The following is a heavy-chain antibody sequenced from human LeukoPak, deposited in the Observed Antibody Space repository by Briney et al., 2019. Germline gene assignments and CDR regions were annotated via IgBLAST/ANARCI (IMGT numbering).Heavy chain of an antibody. Sequence: PGGSLRLSCAASGFTFSSYAMSWVRQAPGKGLEWVSTLSNTGIATYYADSVKGRFTISRDKYENTLFLQMNYLRAEDTATYYCAKVPYSDYGSGRPPFMDVWGQGTTVAVSS. D-gene: IGHD3-10*01. J-gene: IGHJ6*02. CDR3: AKVPYSDYGSGRPPFMDV. CDR1: GFTFSSYA. CDR2: LSNTGIAT. V-gene: IGHV3-23*01.